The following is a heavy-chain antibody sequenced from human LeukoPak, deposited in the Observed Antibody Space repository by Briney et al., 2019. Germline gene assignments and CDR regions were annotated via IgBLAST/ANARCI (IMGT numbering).Heavy chain of an antibody. J-gene: IGHJ4*02. V-gene: IGHV3-49*04. D-gene: IGHD3-10*01. Sequence: PGGSLRLSCAASGFTFSSYGMSWVRQAPGKGLEWVGFIRGKAYGGTTEYAASVKGRFTISRDDSKSIAYLQMNSLKTEDTAVYYCTRVKFDYYGSGRGAIDYWGQGTLVTVSS. CDR1: GFTFSSYG. CDR2: IRGKAYGGTT. CDR3: TRVKFDYYGSGRGAIDY.